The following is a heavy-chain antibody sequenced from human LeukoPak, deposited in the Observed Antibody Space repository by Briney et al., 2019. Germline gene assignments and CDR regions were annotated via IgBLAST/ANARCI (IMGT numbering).Heavy chain of an antibody. CDR2: INPSGGHT. V-gene: IGHV1-46*01. CDR1: GYTFVTYY. CDR3: ARASEFDY. Sequence: ASVKVSCKSSGYTFVTYYMHWVRQAPGQGLEWMGMINPSGGHTTLAQKFQGKVTMTRDTSTNTVYMELSSLNSEDTAVYYCARASEFDYWGQGSLVTVS. J-gene: IGHJ4*02.